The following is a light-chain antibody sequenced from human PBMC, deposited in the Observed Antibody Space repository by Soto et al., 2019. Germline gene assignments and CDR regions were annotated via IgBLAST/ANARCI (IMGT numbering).Light chain of an antibody. CDR3: QQYNTFWT. V-gene: IGKV1-5*03. J-gene: IGKJ1*01. CDR1: QSISGL. Sequence: DIQMTQSPSTLSASVGGRVTITCRASQSISGLLAWYQQKPGKAPKLLIYKASGLESGVPSRFSGSGSGTEFTLTINGLQPDDFATYYCQQYNTFWTFGQGTKV. CDR2: KAS.